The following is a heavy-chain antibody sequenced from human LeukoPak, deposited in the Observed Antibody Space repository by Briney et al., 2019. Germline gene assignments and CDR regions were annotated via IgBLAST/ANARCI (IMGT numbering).Heavy chain of an antibody. V-gene: IGHV4-39*01. CDR3: ARRGSYGWFDP. CDR1: GGSISSSSYY. D-gene: IGHD1-26*01. CDR2: IYYSGST. J-gene: IGHJ5*02. Sequence: PSETLSLTCTVSGGSISSSSYYWGWIRQPPGKGLEWIGRIYYSGSTYYNPSLKSRVTISVDTSKNQFSLKLSSVTAADTAVYYCARRGSYGWFDPWGQGTLVTVSS.